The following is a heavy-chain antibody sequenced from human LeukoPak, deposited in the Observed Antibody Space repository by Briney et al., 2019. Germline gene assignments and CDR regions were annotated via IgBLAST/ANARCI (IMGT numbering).Heavy chain of an antibody. D-gene: IGHD3-3*01. V-gene: IGHV4-61*02. CDR3: ARADFWSGSSYYYYMDV. J-gene: IGHJ6*03. CDR1: GGSISRGSYY. CDR2: IYTSGST. Sequence: KPSETLSLTCTVSGGSISRGSYYWSWIRQPPGKGLEWIGRIYTSGSTNYNPSLKSRVTISVDTSKNQFSLKLSSVTAADTAVYYCARADFWSGSSYYYYMDVWGKGTTVAVSS.